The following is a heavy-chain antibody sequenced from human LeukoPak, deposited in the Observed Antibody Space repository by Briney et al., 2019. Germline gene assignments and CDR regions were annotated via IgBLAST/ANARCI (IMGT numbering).Heavy chain of an antibody. CDR1: GGSISSYY. Sequence: PSETLSLTCTVSGGSISSYYWSWIRQPPGKGLEWIGYIYYSGSTNYNPSLKSRVTISVDTSKNQFSLKLSSVTAADTAVYYCAREFYDFWSGSKYYFDYWGQGTLVTVSS. CDR3: AREFYDFWSGSKYYFDY. CDR2: IYYSGST. V-gene: IGHV4-59*12. J-gene: IGHJ4*02. D-gene: IGHD3-3*01.